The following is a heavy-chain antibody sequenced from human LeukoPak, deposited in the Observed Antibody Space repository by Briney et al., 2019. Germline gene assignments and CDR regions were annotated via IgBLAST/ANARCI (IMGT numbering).Heavy chain of an antibody. Sequence: GGSLRLSCAASGFTFSSYAMHWVRQAPGKGLEWVAVISYDGSNKYYAGSVKGRFTISRDNSKNTLYLQMNSLRAEDTAVYYCARENYDYVWGSYRLVYFDYWGQGTLVNVSS. J-gene: IGHJ4*02. CDR1: GFTFSSYA. D-gene: IGHD3-16*02. CDR2: ISYDGSNK. CDR3: ARENYDYVWGSYRLVYFDY. V-gene: IGHV3-30-3*01.